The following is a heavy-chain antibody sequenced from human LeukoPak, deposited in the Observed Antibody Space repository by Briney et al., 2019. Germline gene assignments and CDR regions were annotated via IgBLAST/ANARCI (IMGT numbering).Heavy chain of an antibody. J-gene: IGHJ3*02. Sequence: SETLSLTCSVSGDSISSYYWSWIRQPAGQGLEWIGRIYSSGSTNYNPSLKSRVTMSVDTSKNQFSLNLNSVTAADTAVYYCARDRRPPYYDSSGYYDGFDIWGPGTMVTVSS. CDR3: ARDRRPPYYDSSGYYDGFDI. D-gene: IGHD3-22*01. V-gene: IGHV4-4*07. CDR2: IYSSGST. CDR1: GDSISSYY.